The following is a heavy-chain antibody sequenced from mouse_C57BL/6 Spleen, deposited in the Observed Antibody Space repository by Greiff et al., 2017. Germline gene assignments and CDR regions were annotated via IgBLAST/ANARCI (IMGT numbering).Heavy chain of an antibody. D-gene: IGHD2-2*01. V-gene: IGHV1-52*01. Sequence: QVQLQQPGAELVRPGSSVKLSCKASGYTFTSYWMHWVKQRPIQGLEWIGNIDPSDSETHYNQKFKDKDTLTVDKSSSTAYMQLSSLTSEDSAVYYCARLTTMVTTGFDYWGQGTTLTVSS. J-gene: IGHJ2*01. CDR1: GYTFTSYW. CDR2: IDPSDSET. CDR3: ARLTTMVTTGFDY.